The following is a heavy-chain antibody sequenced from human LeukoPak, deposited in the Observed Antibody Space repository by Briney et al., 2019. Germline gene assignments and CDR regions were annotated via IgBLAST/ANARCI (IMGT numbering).Heavy chain of an antibody. CDR2: IKEDGSES. Sequence: EGSLRLSCAASGFNFGEFWMAWVRQTPGMGLEWVADIKEDGSESFYVDPVKGRFTISRDNAKNSLYLQMNSLRTEDMAFYYCAKDMGSMRGTALDHWGQGTLVTVSS. J-gene: IGHJ4*02. V-gene: IGHV3-7*03. CDR3: AKDMGSMRGTALDH. CDR1: GFNFGEFW. D-gene: IGHD1-1*01.